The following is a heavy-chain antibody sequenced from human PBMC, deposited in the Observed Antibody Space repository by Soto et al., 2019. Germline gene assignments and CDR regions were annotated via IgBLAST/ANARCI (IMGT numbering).Heavy chain of an antibody. CDR2: ISTYNGDT. J-gene: IGHJ6*02. D-gene: IGHD1-26*01. Sequence: VQLVQSGAEVKKPGASVKVSCKASGYTFSRYGISWVRQAPGQGLEWMGWISTYNGDTNYAQKVQGRVTMTTDTSTSTAFMELMSLRSDDTAVYYCARSGSVPYYYYGLDVWGQGTTVTVSS. CDR1: GYTFSRYG. V-gene: IGHV1-18*01. CDR3: ARSGSVPYYYYGLDV.